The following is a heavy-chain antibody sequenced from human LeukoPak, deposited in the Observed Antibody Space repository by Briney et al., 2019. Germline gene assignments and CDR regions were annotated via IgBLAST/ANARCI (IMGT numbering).Heavy chain of an antibody. D-gene: IGHD4-17*01. CDR2: IVGSGDST. CDR1: GFTFSSFA. J-gene: IGHJ4*02. Sequence: GGSLRLSCAASGFTFSSFAMSWVRQAPGKGLEWVANIVGSGDSTYYADSVKGRFTISRDNSKNTLYLQMNSLRAEDTAVYYCAKGSYYGDYGLFDYWGQGTLVTVSS. CDR3: AKGSYYGDYGLFDY. V-gene: IGHV3-23*01.